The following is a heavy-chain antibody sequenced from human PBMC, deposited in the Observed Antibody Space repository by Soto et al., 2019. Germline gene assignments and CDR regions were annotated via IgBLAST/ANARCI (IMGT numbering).Heavy chain of an antibody. CDR3: ARDQNDYGNQGFDY. Sequence: WSLRLSCAASGFTFSSYAMHWVRQAPGKGLEWVAVISYDGSNKYYADSVKGRFTISRDNSKNTLYLQMNSLRAEDTAVYYCARDQNDYGNQGFDYWGQGTLVTVSS. D-gene: IGHD4-4*01. V-gene: IGHV3-30-3*01. CDR1: GFTFSSYA. CDR2: ISYDGSNK. J-gene: IGHJ4*02.